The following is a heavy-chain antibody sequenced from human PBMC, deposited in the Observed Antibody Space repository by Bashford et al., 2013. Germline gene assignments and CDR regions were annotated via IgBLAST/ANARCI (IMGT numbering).Heavy chain of an antibody. CDR2: ISYSGTT. V-gene: IGHV4-31*03. D-gene: IGHD2-8*01. Sequence: SETLSLTCSVSGGSISTSGYYWSWIRQHPGKGLEWIGYISYSGTTYYNPSLESRLTISVDTSKNHFSLRLSSVIAADTAVYYCARLNVSPNWFDPWGQEPWSPSPQ. J-gene: IGHJ5*02. CDR3: ARLNVSPNWFDP. CDR1: GGSISTSGYY.